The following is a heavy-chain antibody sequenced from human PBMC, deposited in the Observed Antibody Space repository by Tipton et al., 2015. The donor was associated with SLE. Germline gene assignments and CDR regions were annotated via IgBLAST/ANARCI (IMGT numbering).Heavy chain of an antibody. V-gene: IGHV1-18*01. CDR2: ISAYNGHT. CDR3: ARVCAYHDSTGYCLFDN. J-gene: IGHJ4*02. Sequence: QSGAEVKKPGASVKVSCKASGYTFTTYGISWVRQAPGQGLEWMGWISAYNGHTNYAQKLQDRVTLTTDTSTSTAYMELRSLRSDDTAVYFCARVCAYHDSTGYCLFDNWGQGTLVTVSS. D-gene: IGHD3-22*01. CDR1: GYTFTTYG.